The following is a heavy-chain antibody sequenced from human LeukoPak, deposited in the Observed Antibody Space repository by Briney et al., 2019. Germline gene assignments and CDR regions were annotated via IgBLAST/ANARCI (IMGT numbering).Heavy chain of an antibody. J-gene: IGHJ4*02. CDR2: INHSGST. CDR3: ARLRNYYYGSGSTRWDY. V-gene: IGHV4-34*01. Sequence: NPSETLSLTCAVYGGSFSGYYWSWIRQPPGKGLEWIGEINHSGSTNYNPSLKSRVTISADTSKNQFSLKLSSVTAADTAVYYCARLRNYYYGSGSTRWDYWGQGTLVTVSS. D-gene: IGHD3-10*01. CDR1: GGSFSGYY.